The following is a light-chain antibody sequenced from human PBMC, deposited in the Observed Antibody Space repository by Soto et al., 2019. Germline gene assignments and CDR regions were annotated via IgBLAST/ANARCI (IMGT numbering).Light chain of an antibody. J-gene: IGKJ5*01. CDR3: QQSYSTPIT. CDR1: QSIRSY. V-gene: IGKV1-39*01. CDR2: AAS. Sequence: DIQMTQSPSSLSASVGDRVTITCRASQSIRSYLNWYQQKPGKAPKLLIYAASSLQSGVPSRFSGNGSGTEFTLTISSLQPEDFATYYCQQSYSTPITFGQGTRLEIK.